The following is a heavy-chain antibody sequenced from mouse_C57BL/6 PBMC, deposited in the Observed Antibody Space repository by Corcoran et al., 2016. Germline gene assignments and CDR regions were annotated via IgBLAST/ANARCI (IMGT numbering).Heavy chain of an antibody. V-gene: IGHV1-76*01. D-gene: IGHD1-1*01. CDR2: IYPGSGNT. Sequence: QVQLKQSGAELVRPGASVRLSCKASGYTFTDYYINWVKQRPGQGLEWIARIYPGSGNTYYNEKFKGTATLTAEKSSSTAYMQLSSLTSEDSAVYFCARSGGRGLDVWGTGTTVTVSS. J-gene: IGHJ1*03. CDR3: ARSGGRGLDV. CDR1: GYTFTDYY.